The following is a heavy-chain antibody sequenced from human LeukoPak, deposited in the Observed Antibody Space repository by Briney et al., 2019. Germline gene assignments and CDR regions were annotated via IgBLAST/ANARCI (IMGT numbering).Heavy chain of an antibody. V-gene: IGHV1-2*02. D-gene: IGHD2-15*01. CDR2: INPSSGGT. J-gene: IGHJ5*02. CDR1: GYTFTDYY. CDR3: ARAAPRDYAGGSWFFDWFDP. Sequence: VKVSCKASGYTFTDYYVHWVRQAPGQGLEWMGWINPSSGGTNSAQQFQGRVTMARDTSTSTAYMELSRLTSDDTAMYYCARAAPRDYAGGSWFFDWFDPWGQGTLVTGSS.